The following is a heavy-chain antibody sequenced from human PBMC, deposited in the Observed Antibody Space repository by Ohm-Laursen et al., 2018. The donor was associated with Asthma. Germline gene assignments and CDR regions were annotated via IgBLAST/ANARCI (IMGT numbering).Heavy chain of an antibody. D-gene: IGHD1-26*01. CDR2: ISDSSSNI. CDR3: AREMRVGTNAFDI. J-gene: IGHJ3*02. CDR1: GFTFNNYA. V-gene: IGHV3-48*02. Sequence: SLRLSCTASGFTFNNYAMNWVRQAPGKGLEWVSFISDSSSNIYYADSAKGRFTASRDKAKNSLYLQMNSLRDEDTAVYYCAREMRVGTNAFDIWGQGTIVTVSS.